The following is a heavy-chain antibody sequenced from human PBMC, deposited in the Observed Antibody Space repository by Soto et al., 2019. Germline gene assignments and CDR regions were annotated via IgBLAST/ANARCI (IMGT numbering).Heavy chain of an antibody. CDR1: GFTFNTYT. CDR2: ISGSGRGT. J-gene: IGHJ5*02. CDR3: ARQQGFCTATSCHEVGWFDH. Sequence: EVQLLESGGGLVQPGGSLRLSCVVSGFTFNTYTVSWVRQAPGKGLEWVSGISGSGRGTNYADSVKGRFTISKDNSKNTLFLQMNSLRAGDTAIYYCARQQGFCTATSCHEVGWFDHWGQGILVTVSS. D-gene: IGHD2-2*01. V-gene: IGHV3-23*01.